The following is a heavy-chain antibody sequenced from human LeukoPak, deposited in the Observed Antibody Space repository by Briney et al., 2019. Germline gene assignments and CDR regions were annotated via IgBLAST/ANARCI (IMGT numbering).Heavy chain of an antibody. D-gene: IGHD5-18*01. J-gene: IGHJ4*02. CDR2: ISYEGSNE. Sequence: GGSLRLSCAASGFTFSSSGMHWVRQAPGRGLEWVALISYEGSNEYYADSVRGRFTISRDNSKNTVYLQMNSLRAEDTAVYYCAKDLSYGYGFEHWGQGTLVTDSS. CDR3: AKDLSYGYGFEH. CDR1: GFTFSSSG. V-gene: IGHV3-30*18.